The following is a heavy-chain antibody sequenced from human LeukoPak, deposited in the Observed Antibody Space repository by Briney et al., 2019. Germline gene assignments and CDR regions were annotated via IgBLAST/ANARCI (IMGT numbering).Heavy chain of an antibody. CDR3: ARGTLGYSGYDGINWFDP. CDR1: GGSISSGGYS. CDR2: IYHSGST. D-gene: IGHD5-12*01. V-gene: IGHV4-30-2*01. Sequence: SETLSLTCAVSGGSISSGGYSWSWIRQPPGKGLEWIGYIYHSGSTYYNPSLKSRVTVSVDRSKNQFSLKLSSVTAADTAVYYCARGTLGYSGYDGINWFDPWGQGTLVTVSS. J-gene: IGHJ5*02.